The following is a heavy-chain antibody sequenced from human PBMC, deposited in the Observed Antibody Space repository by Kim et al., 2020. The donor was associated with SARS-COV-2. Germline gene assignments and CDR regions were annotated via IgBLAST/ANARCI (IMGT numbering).Heavy chain of an antibody. D-gene: IGHD4-17*01. CDR3: ASVRANDYGDRRYYYYGMDV. V-gene: IGHV1-18*04. CDR1: GYTFTSYG. Sequence: ASVKVSCKASGYTFTSYGISWVRQAPGQGLEWMGWISAYNGNTNYAQKLQGRVTMTTDTSTSTAYMELRSLRSDDTAVYYCASVRANDYGDRRYYYYGMDVWGQGTTVTVSS. J-gene: IGHJ6*02. CDR2: ISAYNGNT.